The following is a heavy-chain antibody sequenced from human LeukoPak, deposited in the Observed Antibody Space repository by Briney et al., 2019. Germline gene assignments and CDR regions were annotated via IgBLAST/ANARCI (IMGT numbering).Heavy chain of an antibody. V-gene: IGHV4-4*02. D-gene: IGHD6-13*01. Sequence: SETLSLTCAVSGGSISSSNWWSWVRQPPGKGLEWIGEIYLSGSTNYNPSLKSRVTISVDKSKNQFSLKLSSVTAADTAVYYCARDPTYSSSPGGMDVWGQGTTVTVSS. CDR2: IYLSGST. J-gene: IGHJ6*02. CDR3: ARDPTYSSSPGGMDV. CDR1: GGSISSSNW.